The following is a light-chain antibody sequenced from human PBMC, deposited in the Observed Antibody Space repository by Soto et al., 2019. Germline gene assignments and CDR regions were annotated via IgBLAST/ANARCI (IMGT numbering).Light chain of an antibody. CDR1: QSVYSN. V-gene: IGKV3-15*01. Sequence: EIVMTQSPATLSVSPGERATLSCSASQSVYSNLAWYQQKPGQAPRLLIYGASTRATGIPARFSGSGSGTEFTLTISSLQSEDFAVYYCQQYNNWPPWTFGQGTKVEIK. CDR2: GAS. CDR3: QQYNNWPPWT. J-gene: IGKJ1*01.